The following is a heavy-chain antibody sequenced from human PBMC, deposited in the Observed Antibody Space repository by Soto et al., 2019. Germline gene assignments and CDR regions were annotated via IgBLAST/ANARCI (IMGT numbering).Heavy chain of an antibody. CDR1: GFTFSNYA. J-gene: IGHJ4*02. CDR2: ISGSGGST. D-gene: IGHD1-20*01. V-gene: IGHV3-23*01. CDR3: AKPPDYNWNDY. Sequence: HPGGSLRLSCAASGFTFSNYAMSWVRQAPGKGLEWVSGISGSGGSTYYTNSMKGRFTISRDNSKDTLYLQMNNLRAEDTAVYYCAKPPDYNWNDYWGQGTLVTVSS.